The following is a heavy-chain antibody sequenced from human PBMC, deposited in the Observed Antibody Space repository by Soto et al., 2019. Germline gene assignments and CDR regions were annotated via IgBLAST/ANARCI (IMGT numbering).Heavy chain of an antibody. CDR2: IYYSGST. J-gene: IGHJ5*02. V-gene: IGHV4-39*01. CDR3: ARHLIVVVPAAANWFDP. Sequence: QLQLQESGPGLVKPSETLSLTCTVSGGSFSSSSYYWGWIRQPPGKGLEWIGSIYYSGSTYYNPSLKSRVTISVDTSKNQFSLKLSSVTAADTAVYYCARHLIVVVPAAANWFDPWGQGTLVTVSS. CDR1: GGSFSSSSYY. D-gene: IGHD2-2*01.